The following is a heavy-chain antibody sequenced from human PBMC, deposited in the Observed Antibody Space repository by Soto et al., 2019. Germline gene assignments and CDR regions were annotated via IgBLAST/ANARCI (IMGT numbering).Heavy chain of an antibody. CDR2: ISSSSSYI. CDR1: GFTFSSYS. Sequence: RLSCAASGFTFSSYSMNWVRQAPGKGLGWVSSISSSSSYIYYADSVKGRFTISRDNAKNSLYLQMNSLRAEDTAVYYCARDFRYYAQIWGQGTMVTVSS. D-gene: IGHD3-10*01. CDR3: ARDFRYYAQI. J-gene: IGHJ3*02. V-gene: IGHV3-21*01.